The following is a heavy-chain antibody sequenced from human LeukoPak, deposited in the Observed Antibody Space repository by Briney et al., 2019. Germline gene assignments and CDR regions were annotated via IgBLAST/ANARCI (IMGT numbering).Heavy chain of an antibody. D-gene: IGHD6-19*01. V-gene: IGHV3-23*01. CDR1: GFTFSSYA. Sequence: PGGSLRLSCAAPGFTFSSYAMSWVRQAPGKGLEWVSAISGSGGSIYYADSVKGRFTISRDNSKNTLYLQMNSLRAEDTAVYYCAKDRRSWYSSGWLLDYWGQGTLVTVSS. CDR3: AKDRRSWYSSGWLLDY. J-gene: IGHJ4*02. CDR2: ISGSGGSI.